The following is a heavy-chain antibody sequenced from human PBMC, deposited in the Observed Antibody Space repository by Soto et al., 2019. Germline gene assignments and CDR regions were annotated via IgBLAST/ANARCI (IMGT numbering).Heavy chain of an antibody. CDR2: IRGSGGST. Sequence: EVQLLESGGGLVQPGGSLRLSCAASGLTFSSFAMSWVRQPPGKGREGVSAIRGSGGSTYYADSGKGRFTISRDNSKNTLYLQMNSLRAEDTAVYYCAKGESMITFGGVIVDPWGQGTLVTVSS. D-gene: IGHD3-16*02. V-gene: IGHV3-23*01. CDR1: GLTFSSFA. J-gene: IGHJ5*02. CDR3: AKGESMITFGGVIVDP.